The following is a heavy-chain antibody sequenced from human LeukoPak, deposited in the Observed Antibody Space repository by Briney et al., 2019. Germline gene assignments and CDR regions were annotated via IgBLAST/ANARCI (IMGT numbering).Heavy chain of an antibody. CDR2: IILIFGTA. CDR1: GGTFSSYA. CDR3: ARADKSWFGETRNYYYYMDV. J-gene: IGHJ6*03. D-gene: IGHD3-10*01. Sequence: SVKVSCKASGGTFSSYAISWVRQAPGQGLEWMGGIILIFGTANYAQKFQGRVTITADESTSTAYMELSSLRSEDTAVYYCARADKSWFGETRNYYYYMDVWGKGTTVTVSS. V-gene: IGHV1-69*01.